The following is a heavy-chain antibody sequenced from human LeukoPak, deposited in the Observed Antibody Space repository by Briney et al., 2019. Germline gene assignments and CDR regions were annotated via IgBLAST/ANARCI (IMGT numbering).Heavy chain of an antibody. Sequence: GGSLRLSCAASGFTFSSYAMSWVCQAPGKGLEWVSAISGSGGSTYYADSVKGRFTISRDNSKNTLYLQMNSLRAEDTAVYYCAKDTRITMIVVVITSYYGMDVWGQGTTVTVSS. CDR3: AKDTRITMIVVVITSYYGMDV. J-gene: IGHJ6*02. D-gene: IGHD3-22*01. CDR1: GFTFSSYA. V-gene: IGHV3-23*01. CDR2: ISGSGGST.